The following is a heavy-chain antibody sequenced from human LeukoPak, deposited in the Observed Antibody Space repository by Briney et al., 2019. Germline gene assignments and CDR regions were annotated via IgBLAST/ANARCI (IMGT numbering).Heavy chain of an antibody. CDR2: ISFDGGNE. V-gene: IGHV3-30*04. CDR3: ARNTLVGSTTGYFDY. D-gene: IGHD1-26*01. Sequence: PGGSLRLSCAASGFTFSSYAMHWVRQTPGKGLEWVAVISFDGGNEYYADSVKGRFTIFRDNSKNTLYLQMNSLRPQDTGVYYCARNTLVGSTTGYFDYWGQGALVTVSS. J-gene: IGHJ4*02. CDR1: GFTFSSYA.